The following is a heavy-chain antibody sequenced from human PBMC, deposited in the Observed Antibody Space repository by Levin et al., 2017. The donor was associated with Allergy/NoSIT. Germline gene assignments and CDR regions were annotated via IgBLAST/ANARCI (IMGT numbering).Heavy chain of an antibody. CDR2: IYYSGGT. Sequence: SETLSLTCTVSGGSISSGDYYWSWIRQPPGKGLEWIGYIYYSGGTYYNPSLKSRVTISVDTSKNQFPLKLSSVTAADTAVYYCARDANYDSSGYIDYWGQGTLVTVSS. D-gene: IGHD3-22*01. V-gene: IGHV4-30-4*01. CDR3: ARDANYDSSGYIDY. J-gene: IGHJ4*02. CDR1: GGSISSGDYY.